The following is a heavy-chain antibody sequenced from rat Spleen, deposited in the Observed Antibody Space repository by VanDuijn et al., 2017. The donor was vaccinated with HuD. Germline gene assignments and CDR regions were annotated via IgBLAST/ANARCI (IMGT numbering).Heavy chain of an antibody. CDR1: GFTFSNYD. J-gene: IGHJ2*01. CDR3: TRGGEALY. Sequence: EVQLVESGGGLVQPGRSLKLSCAASGFTFSNYDMAWVRQAPTKGLEWVASITNTGGSTYYPDSVKGRFTISRDNAKSTLYLQMNSLRSEDTATYYCTRGGEALYWGQGVMVTVSS. D-gene: IGHD1-11*01. V-gene: IGHV5-27*01. CDR2: ITNTGGST.